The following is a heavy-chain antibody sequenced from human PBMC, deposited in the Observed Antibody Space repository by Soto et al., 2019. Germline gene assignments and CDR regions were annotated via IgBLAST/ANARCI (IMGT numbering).Heavy chain of an antibody. CDR2: ISYGGST. CDR3: ARGILV. D-gene: IGHD5-18*01. Sequence: QVQLQESCPGLVKPSQTLSLTCTVSGGSINSGGYCWSWIRQHQGKGLDWIGCISYGGSTSYNPSLQSRVTISVDTSKNQFSLKLTSVTAADTAVYYCARGILVWGQGALSTVSS. J-gene: IGHJ4*02. CDR1: GGSINSGGYC. V-gene: IGHV4-31*03.